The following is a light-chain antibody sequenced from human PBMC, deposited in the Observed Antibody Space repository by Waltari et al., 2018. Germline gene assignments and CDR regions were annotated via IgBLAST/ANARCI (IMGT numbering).Light chain of an antibody. Sequence: EIVLTQSPGTLSLSHGERDTLSCRASQSVSRALAWYQQNPGQAPRLLIYGASNRATGIPDRFSGSGSGTDFSLIISRLEPEDFAVYYCQHYVSLPVTFGQGTKVEIK. CDR2: GAS. V-gene: IGKV3-20*01. CDR3: QHYVSLPVT. J-gene: IGKJ1*01. CDR1: QSVSRA.